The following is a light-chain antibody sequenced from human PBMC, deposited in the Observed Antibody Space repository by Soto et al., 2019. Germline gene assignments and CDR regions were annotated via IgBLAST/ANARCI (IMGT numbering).Light chain of an antibody. Sequence: QPASVSGSPGQSITISCIGTSSDIGNYNLVSWYQQYPGKAPKLMIYEDSRRPSGVSNRFSGSKSGNTASLTISGLQAEDEADYYCCSYAGSNTYVFGTGTKVTVL. V-gene: IGLV2-23*01. CDR1: SSDIGNYNL. J-gene: IGLJ1*01. CDR3: CSYAGSNTYV. CDR2: EDS.